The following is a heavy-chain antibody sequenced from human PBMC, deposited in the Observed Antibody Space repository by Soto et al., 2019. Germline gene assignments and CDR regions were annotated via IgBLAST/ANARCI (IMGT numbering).Heavy chain of an antibody. Sequence: QVQLVESGGGVVQPGRSLRLSCAASGFTFSSYGMHWVRQAPGKGLEWVAVIWYDGSNKYYADSVKGRFTISRDNSKNTLNLQMSSLRAEDTAVYYCAREGGAYCGGDCYYGMDVWGQGTTVTVSS. V-gene: IGHV3-33*01. J-gene: IGHJ6*02. CDR2: IWYDGSNK. CDR3: AREGGAYCGGDCYYGMDV. D-gene: IGHD2-21*01. CDR1: GFTFSSYG.